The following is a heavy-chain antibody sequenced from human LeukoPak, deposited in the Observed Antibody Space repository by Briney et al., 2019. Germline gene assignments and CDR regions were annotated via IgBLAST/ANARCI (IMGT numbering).Heavy chain of an antibody. CDR2: IYTSGST. Sequence: SEALSLTCTVSGGSISSYYWSWIRQPAGKGLEWIGRIYTSGSTNYNPSLKSRVTMSVDTSKNQFSLKLSSVTAADTAVYYCARVDLRAAYFDYWGQGTLVTVSS. CDR1: GGSISSYY. D-gene: IGHD2-15*01. V-gene: IGHV4-4*07. J-gene: IGHJ4*02. CDR3: ARVDLRAAYFDY.